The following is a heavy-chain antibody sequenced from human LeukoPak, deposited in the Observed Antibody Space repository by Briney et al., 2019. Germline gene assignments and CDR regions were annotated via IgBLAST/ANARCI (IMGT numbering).Heavy chain of an antibody. CDR1: GYTFTSYD. J-gene: IGHJ3*02. CDR2: INPSGGST. Sequence: ASVKVSCKASGYTFTSYDINWVRQAPGQGLEWMGIINPSGGSTSYAQKFQGRVTVTRDTSTSTVYMELSSLRSEDTAVYYCAGSYGDYVPPYNDAFDIWGQGTMVTVSS. D-gene: IGHD4-17*01. CDR3: AGSYGDYVPPYNDAFDI. V-gene: IGHV1-46*01.